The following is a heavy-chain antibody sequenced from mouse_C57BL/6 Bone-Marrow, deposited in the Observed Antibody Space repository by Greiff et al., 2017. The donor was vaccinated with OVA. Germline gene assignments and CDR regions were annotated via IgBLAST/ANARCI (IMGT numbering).Heavy chain of an antibody. CDR1: GFNIKDDY. CDR3: TTGGSSYGYAMDY. J-gene: IGHJ4*01. D-gene: IGHD1-1*01. CDR2: IDPENGDT. V-gene: IGHV14-4*01. Sequence: VQLQQSGAELVRPGASVKLSCTASGFNIKDDYMHWVKQRPEQGLEWIGWIDPENGDTEYASKFQGKATIPADTSSNTAYLQLSSLTSEDTAVYYCTTGGSSYGYAMDYWGQGTSVTVSS.